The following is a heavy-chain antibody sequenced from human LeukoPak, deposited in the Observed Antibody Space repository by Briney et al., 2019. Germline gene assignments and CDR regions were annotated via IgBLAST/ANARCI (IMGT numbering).Heavy chain of an antibody. CDR2: IYYSGST. V-gene: IGHV4-59*08. J-gene: IGHJ4*02. CDR3: ARHFLAIVVVPAAQFDY. D-gene: IGHD2-2*01. Sequence: SETLSLTCTVSGGSISSYYWSWIRQPPGKGLEWIGYIYYSGSTNYNPSLESRVTISVDTSKNQFSLKLSSVTAADTAVYYCARHFLAIVVVPAAQFDYWGQGTLVTVSS. CDR1: GGSISSYY.